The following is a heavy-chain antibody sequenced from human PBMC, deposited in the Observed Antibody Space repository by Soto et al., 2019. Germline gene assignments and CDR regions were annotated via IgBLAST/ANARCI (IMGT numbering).Heavy chain of an antibody. V-gene: IGHV4-34*01. Sequence: SETLSLTCAVYGVSFSGYYWRWIRHPPGKGLEWSGEINHSGSTNYNPSLKSRVTISVDTSKNKFSLKLSSVTAADTAVYYCARAHYYGSGSYYNEDGMDVRCQVTTVPVS. CDR3: ARAHYYGSGSYYNEDGMDV. CDR2: INHSGST. D-gene: IGHD3-10*01. CDR1: GVSFSGYY. J-gene: IGHJ6*02.